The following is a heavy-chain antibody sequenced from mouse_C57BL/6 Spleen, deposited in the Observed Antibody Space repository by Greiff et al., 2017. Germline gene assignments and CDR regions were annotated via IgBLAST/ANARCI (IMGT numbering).Heavy chain of an antibody. CDR1: GYTFTSYW. CDR2: IHPSDSDT. V-gene: IGHV1-74*01. J-gene: IGHJ4*01. D-gene: IGHD2-5*01. CDR3: AIEAYSNPYAMDY. Sequence: VQLQQPGAELVKPGASVKVSCKASGYTFTSYWMHWVKQRPGQGLEWIGRIHPSDSDTNYNQKFKGKATLTVDKSSSTAYMQLSSLTSADSAVYYCAIEAYSNPYAMDYWGQGTSVTVSS.